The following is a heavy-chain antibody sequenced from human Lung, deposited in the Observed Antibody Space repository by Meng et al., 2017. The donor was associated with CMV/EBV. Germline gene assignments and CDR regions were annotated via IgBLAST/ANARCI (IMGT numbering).Heavy chain of an antibody. D-gene: IGHD1-26*01. V-gene: IGHV4-38-2*02. J-gene: IGHJ3*01. Sequence: GSLRLSCNVSGSSITSAYYWAWIRQPPGKSLEWIGSIFHRGNAYYLPSLNSRLTISVDPSKNQFSQKLNSVTAANAAIYYCAREVGAPYFDLWGQGTMVTVSS. CDR3: AREVGAPYFDL. CDR2: IFHRGNA. CDR1: GSSITSAYY.